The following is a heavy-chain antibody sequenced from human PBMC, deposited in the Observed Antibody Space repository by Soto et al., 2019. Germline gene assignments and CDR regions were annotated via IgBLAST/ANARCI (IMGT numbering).Heavy chain of an antibody. J-gene: IGHJ5*02. V-gene: IGHV4-39*01. CDR2: MYYGGST. D-gene: IGHD3-22*01. CDR1: GGSISSRSYY. Sequence: QLQLQESGPGLVKPSATLSLTCTVSGGSISSRSYYWGWIRQPPGKGLEWIGSMYYGGSTYYNSSFKSRVTTSAATSKNQCSLKLSSVTAVDAAVYYCATRGDYLDTSASISWGQGALVTVSS. CDR3: ATRGDYLDTSASIS.